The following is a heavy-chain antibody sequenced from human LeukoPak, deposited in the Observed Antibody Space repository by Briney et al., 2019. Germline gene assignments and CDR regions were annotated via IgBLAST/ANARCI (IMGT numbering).Heavy chain of an antibody. CDR1: GYSISSGYY. V-gene: IGHV4-38-2*02. Sequence: SETLSLTCTVSGYSISSGYYWGWIRQPPGKGLEWIGSIYHSGSTYYNPSLKSRVTISVDTSKNQFSLKLSSVTAADTAVYYCARVGGSYHYYYYYMDVWGKGTTVTVSS. CDR3: ARVGGSYHYYYYYMDV. D-gene: IGHD1-26*01. CDR2: IYHSGST. J-gene: IGHJ6*03.